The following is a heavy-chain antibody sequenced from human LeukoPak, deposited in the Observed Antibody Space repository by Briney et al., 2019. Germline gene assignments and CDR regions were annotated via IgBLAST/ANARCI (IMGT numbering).Heavy chain of an antibody. D-gene: IGHD1-1*01. J-gene: IGHJ4*02. Sequence: ASVKVACKTSGYTFFSYGITWVRQAPGQGLEWMGWTSANNGDTKYAPKFQGRVTMTTESNTRTVYLDVRSLRSDDTAVYYCARDGVHSGTTDFWGQGTLITVAS. CDR3: ARDGVHSGTTDF. CDR1: GYTFFSYG. CDR2: TSANNGDT. V-gene: IGHV1-18*01.